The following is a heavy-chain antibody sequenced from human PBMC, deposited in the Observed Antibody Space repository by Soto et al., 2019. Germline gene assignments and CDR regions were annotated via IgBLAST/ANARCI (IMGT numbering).Heavy chain of an antibody. CDR3: ARAVPAATWFDP. V-gene: IGHV1-46*03. D-gene: IGHD2-2*01. CDR1: GYTFTSYY. J-gene: IGHJ5*02. CDR2: INPSGGST. Sequence: ASVKVSCKASGYTFTSYYMHWVRQAPGQGLEWMGIINPSGGSTSYAQKFQGRVTMTRDTSTSTVFMELSSLRSEDTAVYYCARAVPAATWFDPWGQGTLVTVSS.